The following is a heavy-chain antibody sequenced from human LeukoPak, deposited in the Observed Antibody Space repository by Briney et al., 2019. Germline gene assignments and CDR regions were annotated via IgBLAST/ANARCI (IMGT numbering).Heavy chain of an antibody. V-gene: IGHV3-23*01. J-gene: IGHJ3*02. D-gene: IGHD3-10*01. Sequence: GGSLRLSCAASGFTFSSYAMSWVRQAPGKGLEWVSAISGSGGSTYYADSVKGRFTISRDNSKNTLYLQMNSLRAEDTAVYYCAKEWIYYGSGTGAFDIWGQGTMVTVSS. CDR1: GFTFSSYA. CDR3: AKEWIYYGSGTGAFDI. CDR2: ISGSGGST.